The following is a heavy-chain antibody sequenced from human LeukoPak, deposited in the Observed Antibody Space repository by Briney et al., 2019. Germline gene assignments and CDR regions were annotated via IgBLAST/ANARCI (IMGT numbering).Heavy chain of an antibody. CDR2: ISYDGTNK. CDR1: GFTFSTYA. J-gene: IGHJ3*02. D-gene: IGHD7-27*01. Sequence: PGGSLRLSCAASGFTFSTYAMHWVRQAPGKGLEWVAFISYDGTNKYCADSVKGRFTISRDNSKNTLYLQMNSLRAEDTALYYCAREILTGYAFDIGGQGTMVTVFS. CDR3: AREILTGYAFDI. V-gene: IGHV3-30-3*01.